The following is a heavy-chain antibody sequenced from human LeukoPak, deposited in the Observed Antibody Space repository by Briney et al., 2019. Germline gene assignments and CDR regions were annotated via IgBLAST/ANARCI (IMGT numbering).Heavy chain of an antibody. V-gene: IGHV4-61*07. D-gene: IGHD1-14*01. J-gene: IGHJ4*02. CDR2: IYHNGNT. CDR3: ARLLAYKSTWFDY. Sequence: YIYHNGNTNYNPSLKGRITISVDTSENQFSLKLNSVTAADTAVYYCARLLAYKSTWFDYWGQGILVTVSS.